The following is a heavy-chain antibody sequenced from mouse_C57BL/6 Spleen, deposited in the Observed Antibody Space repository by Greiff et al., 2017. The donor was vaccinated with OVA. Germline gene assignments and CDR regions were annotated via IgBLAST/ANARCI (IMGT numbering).Heavy chain of an antibody. V-gene: IGHV3-6*01. CDR1: GYSITSGYY. CDR2: ISYDGSN. D-gene: IGHD1-1*01. Sequence: EVKLQESGPGLVKPSQSLSLTCSVTGYSITSGYYWNWIRQFPGNKLEWMGYISYDGSNNYNPSLKNRISITRDTSKNQFFLKLNSVTTEDTATYYCARDRTTVRGYFDYWGQGTTLTVSS. J-gene: IGHJ2*01. CDR3: ARDRTTVRGYFDY.